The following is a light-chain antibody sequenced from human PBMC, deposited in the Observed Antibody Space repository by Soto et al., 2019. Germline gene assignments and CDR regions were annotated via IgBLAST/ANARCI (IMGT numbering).Light chain of an antibody. J-gene: IGLJ1*01. CDR2: DVS. Sequence: QSALTQPPSVSGTPGQSVAISCSGTSSDVGSYNRVSWYQQPPGTAPKLMIYDVSNRPSGVPDLFSGSKSGNTASLTISGLQAEDEADYYCSSFTTSSTYVFGTGTKLTVL. V-gene: IGLV2-18*02. CDR1: SSDVGSYNR. CDR3: SSFTTSSTYV.